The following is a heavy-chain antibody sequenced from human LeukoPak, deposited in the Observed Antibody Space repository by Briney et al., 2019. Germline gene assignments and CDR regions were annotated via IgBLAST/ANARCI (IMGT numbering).Heavy chain of an antibody. D-gene: IGHD4/OR15-4a*01. CDR3: ARDSWDYIAMDV. CDR2: VHHTGSA. Sequence: PSETLSLTCTVSGISINTYYWSWNRQSPGKGLEWIGYVHHTGSADYNPSLRSRATISLDTSKNQFSLKLTSATAADTAIYYCARDSWDYIAMDVWGPGTTVIVSS. CDR1: GISINTYY. J-gene: IGHJ6*02. V-gene: IGHV4-59*01.